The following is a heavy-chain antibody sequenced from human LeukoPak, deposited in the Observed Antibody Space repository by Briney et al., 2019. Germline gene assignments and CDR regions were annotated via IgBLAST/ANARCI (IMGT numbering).Heavy chain of an antibody. CDR2: INHSGST. CDR1: GGSFSGYY. V-gene: IGHV4-34*01. J-gene: IGHJ4*02. CDR3: ARGARVAQGSRPIDY. Sequence: SETLSLTCAVYGGSFSGYYWSWIRQPPGKGLEWIGEINHSGSTNYNPSLKSRVTISVDTSKNQFSLKLSSVTAADTAVYYCARGARVAQGSRPIDYWGQGTLVTVS. D-gene: IGHD4-23*01.